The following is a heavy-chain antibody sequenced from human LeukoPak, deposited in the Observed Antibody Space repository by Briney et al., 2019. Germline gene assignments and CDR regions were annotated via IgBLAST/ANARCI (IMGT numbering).Heavy chain of an antibody. D-gene: IGHD6-19*01. CDR2: IHNDGSNK. CDR3: ATLAVVAT. V-gene: IGHV3-30*02. J-gene: IGHJ4*02. CDR1: GFTFSTYH. Sequence: GGSLRLSCAASGFTFSTYHMHWVRQAPGKGLKWVAFIHNDGSNKYYTDSVRGRFTISRDNSKNTLFLQMNSLRTEDTAVYYCATLAVVATWGQGTLVTVSS.